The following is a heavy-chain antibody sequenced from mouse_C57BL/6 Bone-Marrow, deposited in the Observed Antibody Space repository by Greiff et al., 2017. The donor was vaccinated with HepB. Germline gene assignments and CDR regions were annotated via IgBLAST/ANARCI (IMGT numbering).Heavy chain of an antibody. J-gene: IGHJ3*01. CDR1: GYTFTDYY. V-gene: IGHV1-26*01. Sequence: VQLQQSGPELVKPGASVKISCKASGYTFTDYYMNWVKQSHGKSLEWIGDINPNNGGTSYNQKFKGKATLTVDKSSSTAYMELRSLTSEDSAVYYCARRTAQATFAWFAYWGQGTLVTVSA. D-gene: IGHD3-2*02. CDR2: INPNNGGT. CDR3: ARRTAQATFAWFAY.